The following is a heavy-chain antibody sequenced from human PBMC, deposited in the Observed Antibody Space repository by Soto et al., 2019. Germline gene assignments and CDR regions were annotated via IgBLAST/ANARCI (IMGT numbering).Heavy chain of an antibody. CDR2: IYRDENT. CDR1: GDSISSSYW. CDR3: AGRASSGGPI. V-gene: IGHV4-4*01. Sequence: QVQLQESGPGLVKPSGTLSLTCAVSGDSISSSYWWSWVRQPPGKGLEWIGEIYRDENTNYNWSLRSRVTISADKSKNQFSLNLSSVTAAATAMYCCAGRASSGGPIWGQGTMVTVSS. D-gene: IGHD2-15*01. J-gene: IGHJ3*02.